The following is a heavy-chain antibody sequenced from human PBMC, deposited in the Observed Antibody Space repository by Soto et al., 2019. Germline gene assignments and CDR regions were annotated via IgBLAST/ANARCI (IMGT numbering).Heavy chain of an antibody. CDR2: IYYSGST. J-gene: IGHJ4*02. CDR1: GGSISSYY. D-gene: IGHD5-12*01. CDR3: ARFSGYDATFDY. V-gene: IGHV4-59*01. Sequence: PSETLSLTCTVSGGSISSYYWSWIRQPPGKGLEWIGYIYYSGSTNYNPSLKSRVTISVDTTKKQFSLKLSSVTVADTAVYYCARFSGYDATFDYWGQGTLVTVSS.